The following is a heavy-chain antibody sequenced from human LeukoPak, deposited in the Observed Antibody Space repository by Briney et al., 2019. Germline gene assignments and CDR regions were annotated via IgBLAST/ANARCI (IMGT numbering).Heavy chain of an antibody. Sequence: GGSLRLSCVASGFTLSDCNMNWVRQAPGKGLEWVSSTRNSSVIFYGDSVKGRFSVSRDNAKNSLYLQMNSLRVEDTAMYYCARGDGISHWGQGTLVTVSS. V-gene: IGHV3-69-1*01. CDR2: TRNSSVI. CDR1: GFTLSDCN. J-gene: IGHJ4*02. CDR3: ARGDGISH. D-gene: IGHD3-9*01.